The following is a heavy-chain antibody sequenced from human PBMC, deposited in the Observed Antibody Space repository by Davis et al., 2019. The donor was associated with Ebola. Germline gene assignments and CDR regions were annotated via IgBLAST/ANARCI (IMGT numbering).Heavy chain of an antibody. J-gene: IGHJ4*02. CDR1: GYTFTSYG. CDR3: ARDHSSLDY. Sequence: SVKVSCKASGYTFTSYGISWVRQAPGQGLEWMGGIIPIFGTANYAQKFQGRVTITADESTSTAYMELRTLTSDDTAIYYCARDHSSLDYWGQGTLVTVSS. V-gene: IGHV1-69*13. CDR2: IIPIFGTA. D-gene: IGHD6-13*01.